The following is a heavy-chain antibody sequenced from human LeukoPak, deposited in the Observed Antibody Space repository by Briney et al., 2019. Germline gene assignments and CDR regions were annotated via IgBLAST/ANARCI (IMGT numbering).Heavy chain of an antibody. CDR1: GGSFSGYY. Sequence: SETLSLTCAVYGGSFSGYYWSWIRQPPGNGLEWIGEINHSGSTNYNPSLKSRVTISVDTSKNQFSLKLSSLTAADTAVYYCARDPGYWGQGTLVTVSS. CDR3: ARDPGY. V-gene: IGHV4-34*01. J-gene: IGHJ4*02. CDR2: INHSGST.